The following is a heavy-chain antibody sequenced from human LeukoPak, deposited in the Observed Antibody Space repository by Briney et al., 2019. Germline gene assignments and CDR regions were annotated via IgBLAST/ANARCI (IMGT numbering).Heavy chain of an antibody. CDR3: ARGPKWQLVHRDWFDP. V-gene: IGHV3-7*04. CDR2: LKEDVSAR. Sequence: GGSLRLSCVASGFSISSHWMSWVRQAPGKGLEWVASLKEDVSARNLVDSVKGRFTISTDNAKNSLYLQMNSLRAEDTAVYYCARGPKWQLVHRDWFDPWGQGTLVTVSS. J-gene: IGHJ5*02. CDR1: GFSISSHW. D-gene: IGHD6-6*01.